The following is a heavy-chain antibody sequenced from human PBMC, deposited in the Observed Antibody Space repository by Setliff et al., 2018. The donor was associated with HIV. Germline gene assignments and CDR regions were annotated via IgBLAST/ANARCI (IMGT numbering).Heavy chain of an antibody. CDR3: ARHVCSSSSCYGYNWFGP. D-gene: IGHD2-2*01. CDR1: GVSISSHY. J-gene: IGHJ5*02. Sequence: SETLSLTCTVSGVSISSHYLSWIRQPPGKGLEWIGYVSYSGSTNYNPSLKSRVTISPDTSKNQFSLNLESVTATDTALYYCARHVCSSSSCYGYNWFGPWGQGTLVTVSS. V-gene: IGHV4-59*08. CDR2: VSYSGST.